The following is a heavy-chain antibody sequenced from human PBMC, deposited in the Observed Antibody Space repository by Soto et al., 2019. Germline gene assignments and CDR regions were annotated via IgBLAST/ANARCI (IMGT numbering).Heavy chain of an antibody. CDR1: GFTFSSYW. J-gene: IGHJ4*02. CDR2: INSDGSST. CDR3: AREVHDSSGYETPFDY. V-gene: IGHV3-74*01. D-gene: IGHD3-22*01. Sequence: GGSLRLSCASSGFTFSSYWMHWVRQAPGKGLVWVSRINSDGSSTSYADSVKGRFTISRDNAKNSLYLQMNSLRDEDTAVYYCAREVHDSSGYETPFDYWGQGTLVTVSS.